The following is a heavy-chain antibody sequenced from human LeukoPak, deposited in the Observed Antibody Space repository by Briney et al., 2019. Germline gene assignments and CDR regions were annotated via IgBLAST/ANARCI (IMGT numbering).Heavy chain of an antibody. CDR3: ARGDSRRAKFDP. Sequence: GASVKVSCKASGYTFTGYYMHWVRQAPGQGLEWMGWINPSSGGTNYAQKFQGRVTMTRDTSISTAYMELSRLRSDDTAVYYCARGDSRRAKFDPWGQGTLVTVSS. CDR2: INPSSGGT. CDR1: GYTFTGYY. V-gene: IGHV1-2*02. J-gene: IGHJ5*02. D-gene: IGHD5-12*01.